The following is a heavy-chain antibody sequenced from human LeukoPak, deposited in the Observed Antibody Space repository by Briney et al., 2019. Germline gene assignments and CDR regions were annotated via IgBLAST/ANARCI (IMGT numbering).Heavy chain of an antibody. CDR3: ARLGYSTGWYTH. V-gene: IGHV4-39*01. D-gene: IGHD6-19*01. J-gene: IGHJ4*02. Sequence: SETLSLTCTVSGGSFSSSSYYWGWLRPPPGMGLEWLGSIYYSGSNYYNPSLKSRVTISVDTSKNQFSLKLSSVTAADTAVYYCARLGYSTGWYTHWGQGTLVSVSS. CDR2: IYYSGSN. CDR1: GGSFSSSSYY.